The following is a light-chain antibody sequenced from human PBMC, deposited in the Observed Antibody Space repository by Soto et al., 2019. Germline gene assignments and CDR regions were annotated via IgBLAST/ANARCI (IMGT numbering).Light chain of an antibody. CDR2: AAS. J-gene: IGKJ3*01. CDR3: QQLNSYPST. V-gene: IGKV1-9*01. Sequence: DIQLTQSPSFLSASVGDRVTITCRASQGISSYLAWYQQKPGKAPKLLIYAASTLQSGVPSRFSGSGSGTEFILTLSSLQPEDFATYYCQQLNSYPSTFDPGTKVDIK. CDR1: QGISSY.